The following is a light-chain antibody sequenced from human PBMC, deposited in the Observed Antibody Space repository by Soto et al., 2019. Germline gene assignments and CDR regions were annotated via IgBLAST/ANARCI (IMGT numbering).Light chain of an antibody. Sequence: QSVLTQPPSASGTPGQRVTISCSGSSSNIGSNTVNWYQQLPGTAPKLLIYSNNQRPSGVPVRFSGSKSGTSASLAISGLQSEDEADYYCAAWDDSLNGPVWVFGGGTKLTVL. CDR2: SNN. CDR1: SSNIGSNT. CDR3: AAWDDSLNGPVWV. J-gene: IGLJ3*02. V-gene: IGLV1-44*01.